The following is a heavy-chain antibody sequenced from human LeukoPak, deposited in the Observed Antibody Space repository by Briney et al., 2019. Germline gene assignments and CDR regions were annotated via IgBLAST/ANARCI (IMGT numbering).Heavy chain of an antibody. D-gene: IGHD3-10*01. J-gene: IGHJ4*02. CDR3: TKDHGLAGSGSYDY. Sequence: PGGSLRLSCTTSGLTFSSYALSWVRQGPGKGLEWVSHRSGSGSGTYYADSVKGRFTISRDNFKNTLYLPMNSLRAEATALYYCTKDHGLAGSGSYDYWDQGTVVTVSS. CDR2: RSGSGSGT. V-gene: IGHV3-23*01. CDR1: GLTFSSYA.